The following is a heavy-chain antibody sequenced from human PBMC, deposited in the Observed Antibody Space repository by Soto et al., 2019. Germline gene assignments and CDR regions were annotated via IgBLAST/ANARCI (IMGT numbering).Heavy chain of an antibody. J-gene: IGHJ4*02. CDR2: IIPMFGTA. CDR3: ASGIQLWLRRINNGYSG. D-gene: IGHD5-18*01. V-gene: IGHV1-69*12. Sequence: QVQLVQSGAEVKKPESSVKVSCKAPGGTFSTYAISWVRQAPGQGLEWMGGIIPMFGTANYARRVQDRVTIPADESTNTVYMELSSLRSEETAVYFCASGIQLWLRRINNGYSGWGQGTLVTVSS. CDR1: GGTFSTYA.